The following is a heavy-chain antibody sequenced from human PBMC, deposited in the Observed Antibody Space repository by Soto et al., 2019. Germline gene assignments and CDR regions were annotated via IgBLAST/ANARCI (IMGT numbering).Heavy chain of an antibody. Sequence: SGPTLVNPTQTLTLTCTFSGFSLSSIGLAVGWIRQPPGKALEWLALLYWNDDRRYSPSLKSRLTITKDTSKNQVVLTMTNMDPADTATYYCAHSASVPCCYYFDSWGQGTLVTGSS. J-gene: IGHJ4*02. CDR2: LYWNDDR. D-gene: IGHD1-26*01. V-gene: IGHV2-5*01. CDR3: AHSASVPCCYYFDS. CDR1: GFSLSSIGLA.